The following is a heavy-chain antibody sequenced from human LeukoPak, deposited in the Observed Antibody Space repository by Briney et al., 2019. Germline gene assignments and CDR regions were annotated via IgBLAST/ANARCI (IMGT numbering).Heavy chain of an antibody. CDR1: GFTFSSYA. J-gene: IGHJ4*02. V-gene: IGHV3-23*01. CDR3: AKHYTSGWYADY. CDR2: ISGSAGST. Sequence: GGSLRLSCAASGFTFSSYAMSWVRQAPGKGLEWVSAISGSAGSTYYADSVKGRFTISRDNSKSTLYLQMNSLRAEDSALYYCAKHYTSGWYADYWGQGTLVTISS. D-gene: IGHD6-19*01.